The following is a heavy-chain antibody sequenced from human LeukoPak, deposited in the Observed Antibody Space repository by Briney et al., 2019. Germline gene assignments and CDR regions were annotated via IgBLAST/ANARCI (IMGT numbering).Heavy chain of an antibody. Sequence: PGGSLRLSCAASGFTFSNYAMHWVRQAPGKGLEWVAVISYDGTSKFDADSVKGRFTISRDNSKNTLYLQMNSLRAEDTAVYYCAKVRSNVDIVATLDYWGQGTLVTVSS. D-gene: IGHD5-12*01. J-gene: IGHJ4*02. V-gene: IGHV3-30*18. CDR2: ISYDGTSK. CDR3: AKVRSNVDIVATLDY. CDR1: GFTFSNYA.